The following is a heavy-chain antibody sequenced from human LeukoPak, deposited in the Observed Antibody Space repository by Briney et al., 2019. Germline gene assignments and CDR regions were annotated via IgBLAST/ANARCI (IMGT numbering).Heavy chain of an antibody. V-gene: IGHV3-7*03. J-gene: IGHJ5*02. CDR3: ASKAPYSSSWYGFDP. Sequence: GGSLRLSCTGSEFTFSTFWMSWVRQAPGKRLEWVANIKQDGSEKYYVDSVKGRFTISRDNAKNSLYLQMNSLRAEDTAVYYCASKAPYSSSWYGFDPWGQGTLVTVSS. D-gene: IGHD6-13*01. CDR1: EFTFSTFW. CDR2: IKQDGSEK.